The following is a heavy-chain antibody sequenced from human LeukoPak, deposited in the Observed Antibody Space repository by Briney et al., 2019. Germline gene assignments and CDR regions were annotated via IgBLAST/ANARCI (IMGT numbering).Heavy chain of an antibody. CDR2: ISGGGGNT. V-gene: IGHV3-23*01. CDR1: KFAFSSYA. Sequence: GGSLRLSCAASKFAFSSYAMSWVRQAPGKGLEWVSAISGGGGNTYYADSVKGRFTISRDNSKNTLYLQMNSLRAEDTAIYYCGKNRYSGSLSPFDIWGQGTMVTVSS. J-gene: IGHJ3*02. CDR3: GKNRYSGSLSPFDI. D-gene: IGHD1-26*01.